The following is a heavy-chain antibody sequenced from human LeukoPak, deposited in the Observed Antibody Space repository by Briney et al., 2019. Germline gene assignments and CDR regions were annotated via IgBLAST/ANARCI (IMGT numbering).Heavy chain of an antibody. V-gene: IGHV3-21*01. J-gene: IGHJ6*03. Sequence: KAGGSLRLSCAASAFTFSNYNMNWVRQAPGKGLEWVSSITSSSTYIYYADSVKGRFTISRHNAKNSLYLQMNSLRAEYTAVYYCARDPYSGRYSDYYYYYMDVWGKGTTVTVSS. CDR2: ITSSSTYI. CDR3: ARDPYSGRYSDYYYYYMDV. D-gene: IGHD1-26*01. CDR1: AFTFSNYN.